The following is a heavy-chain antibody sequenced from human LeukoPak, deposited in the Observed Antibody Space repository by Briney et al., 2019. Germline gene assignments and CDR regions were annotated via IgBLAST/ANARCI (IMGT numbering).Heavy chain of an antibody. J-gene: IGHJ4*02. Sequence: GGSLRLSCAASGAAFTKYGMKWVRQAAGAGLEWVSYISSSGSTIYYADSVKGRFTISRDNAKNSLYLQMNSLRAEDTAVYYCARSRGIAASFDYWGQGTLVTVSS. CDR2: ISSSGSTI. D-gene: IGHD6-25*01. CDR1: GAAFTKYG. V-gene: IGHV3-48*04. CDR3: ARSRGIAASFDY.